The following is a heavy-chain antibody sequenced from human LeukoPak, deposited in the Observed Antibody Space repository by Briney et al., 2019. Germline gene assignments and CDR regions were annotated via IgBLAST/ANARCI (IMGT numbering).Heavy chain of an antibody. CDR3: ARGSFGGVIPMNYFDY. Sequence: SETLSLTCAVSGGSFSSGTWWSWVRQPPGKALEWIGEIYHTGSINYNPSLQSRVTISIDKSKNQFSLKLTSVTAADTAVYYCARGSFGGVIPMNYFDYWGQGTLVTVSS. V-gene: IGHV4-4*02. D-gene: IGHD3-16*02. CDR1: GGSFSSGTW. CDR2: IYHTGSI. J-gene: IGHJ4*02.